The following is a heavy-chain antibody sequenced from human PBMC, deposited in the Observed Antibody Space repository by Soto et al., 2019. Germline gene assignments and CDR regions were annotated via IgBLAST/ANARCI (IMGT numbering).Heavy chain of an antibody. CDR3: AREIYDSDTGPNFQYYFDS. J-gene: IGHJ4*02. CDR2: IDPSDSQT. Sequence: GESLKISCKGSGYSFAGYWITWVRQKPGKGLEWMGRIDPSDSQTYYSPSFRGHVTISVTKSITTVFLQWSSLRASDTAMYYCAREIYDSDTGPNFQYYFDSWGQGTPVTVSS. CDR1: GYSFAGYW. D-gene: IGHD3-22*01. V-gene: IGHV5-10-1*01.